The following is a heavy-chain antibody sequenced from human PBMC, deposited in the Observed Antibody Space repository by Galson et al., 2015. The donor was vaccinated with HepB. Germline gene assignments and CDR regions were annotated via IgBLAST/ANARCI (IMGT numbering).Heavy chain of an antibody. V-gene: IGHV1-2*02. D-gene: IGHD5-18*01. Sequence: SVKVSCKASGYTFTGYYMHWVRQAPGQGLEWMGWINPNSGGTNYAQKFQGRVTMTRDTSISTAYMELSRLRSDDTAVYYCARGGQLWLLTSMGYYYYGMDVWAQGTTVTVSS. CDR2: INPNSGGT. CDR1: GYTFTGYY. CDR3: ARGGQLWLLTSMGYYYYGMDV. J-gene: IGHJ6*02.